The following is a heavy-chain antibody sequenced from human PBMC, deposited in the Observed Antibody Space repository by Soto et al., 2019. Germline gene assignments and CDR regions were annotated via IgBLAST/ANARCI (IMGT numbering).Heavy chain of an antibody. CDR1: GFTFSSYA. Sequence: PGGSLRLSCAASGFTFSSYAMHWVRQAPGKGLEWVAVISYDGSNKYYADSVKGRFTISRDNSKNTLYLQMNSLRAEDTAVYYCARDRPPRIAAAGLPDYWGQGTLVTVSS. V-gene: IGHV3-30-3*01. D-gene: IGHD6-13*01. CDR3: ARDRPPRIAAAGLPDY. CDR2: ISYDGSNK. J-gene: IGHJ4*02.